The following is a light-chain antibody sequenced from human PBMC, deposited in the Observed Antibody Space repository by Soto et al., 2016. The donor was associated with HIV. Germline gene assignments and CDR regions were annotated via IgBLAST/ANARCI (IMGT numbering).Light chain of an antibody. CDR3: QQSYSTFWT. V-gene: IGKV1-5*03. J-gene: IGKJ1*01. Sequence: DIQMTQFPSTLSASIGDRVTITCRASQSVSVWLAWYQQKPGKAPNLLIFKTSTLEVGVPSRFSGSGSGTDFTLTLSSLQPEDFASYYCQQSYSTFWTFGQGTKVEIK. CDR2: KTS. CDR1: QSVSVW.